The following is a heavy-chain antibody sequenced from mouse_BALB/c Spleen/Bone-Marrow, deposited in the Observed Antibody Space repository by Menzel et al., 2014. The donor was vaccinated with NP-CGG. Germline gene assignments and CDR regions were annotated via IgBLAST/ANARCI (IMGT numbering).Heavy chain of an antibody. CDR1: GFNIKNTY. V-gene: IGHV14-3*02. CDR3: ATYYYGSSLFAY. Sequence: LEESGAELVKPGASVKLSCTASGFNIKNTYIHWVKQRPEQGLEWIGRIDPANVNTKYDPKFQGKATITADTSSNTAYLQLSSLTSEDTAVYYCATYYYGSSLFAYWGQGTLVTVSA. CDR2: IDPANVNT. J-gene: IGHJ3*01. D-gene: IGHD1-1*01.